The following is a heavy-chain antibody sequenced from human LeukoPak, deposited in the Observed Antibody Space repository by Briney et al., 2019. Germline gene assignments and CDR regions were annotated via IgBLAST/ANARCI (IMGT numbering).Heavy chain of an antibody. Sequence: ASVKVSCKASGYTFTSYAMNWVRQAPGQGLEWMGWINTNTGNPTYAQGFTGRFVFSLDTSVSTAYLQINSLKAEDTAVYYCAREAVVTANGAFDIWGQGTMVTVSS. CDR3: AREAVVTANGAFDI. CDR2: INTNTGNP. CDR1: GYTFTSYA. V-gene: IGHV7-4-1*02. D-gene: IGHD2-21*02. J-gene: IGHJ3*02.